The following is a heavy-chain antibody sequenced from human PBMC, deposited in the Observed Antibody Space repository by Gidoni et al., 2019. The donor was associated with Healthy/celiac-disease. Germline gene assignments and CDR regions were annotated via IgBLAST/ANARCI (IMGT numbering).Heavy chain of an antibody. CDR1: GFTFRSYA. Sequence: EVQLLESGGGLVQPGGSLRLSCAASGFTFRSYAMSWVRQAPGKGLEWVSAISGSGGSTYYADSVKGRFTISRDNSKNTLYLQMNSLRAEDTAVYYCAKVVERQQLVPNYFDYWGQGTLVTVSS. J-gene: IGHJ4*02. CDR3: AKVVERQQLVPNYFDY. D-gene: IGHD6-13*01. V-gene: IGHV3-23*01. CDR2: ISGSGGST.